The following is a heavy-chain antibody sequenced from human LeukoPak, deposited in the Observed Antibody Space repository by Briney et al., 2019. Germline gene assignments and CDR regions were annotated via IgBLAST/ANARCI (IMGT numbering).Heavy chain of an antibody. CDR1: GFTFGDYY. CDR3: AGSGGSSCFLGCGFDY. Sequence: GGSLRLSCAASGFTFGDYYMSWIRQAPGKGLEWVSYISTSGSNIYYADSVRGRSTISRDDAKNSLYLQMNSLRAEDTAVYYCAGSGGSSCFLGCGFDYWGQGTLVTVSS. CDR2: ISTSGSNI. J-gene: IGHJ4*02. D-gene: IGHD2-15*01. V-gene: IGHV3-11*04.